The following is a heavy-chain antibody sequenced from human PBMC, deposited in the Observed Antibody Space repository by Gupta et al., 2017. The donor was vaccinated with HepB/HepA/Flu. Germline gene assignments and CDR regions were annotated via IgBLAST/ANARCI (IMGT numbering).Heavy chain of an antibody. CDR3: ARVGRIAARPPVDYYYYMDV. CDR1: YW. V-gene: IGHV5-51*01. CDR2: IYPGDSDT. D-gene: IGHD6-6*01. J-gene: IGHJ6*03. Sequence: YWIGWVRQMPGKGLEWMGIIYPGDSDTRYSPSFQGQVTISADKSISTAYLQWSSLKASDTAMYYCARVGRIAARPPVDYYYYMDVWGKGTTVTVSS.